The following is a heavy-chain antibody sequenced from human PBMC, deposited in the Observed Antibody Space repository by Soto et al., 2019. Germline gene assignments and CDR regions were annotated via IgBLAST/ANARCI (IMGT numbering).Heavy chain of an antibody. CDR1: GGSFSSSA. J-gene: IGHJ6*02. D-gene: IGHD2-21*02. CDR2: IIPIFGAA. CDR3: ARLPRHIVVVTAMTPYGMDV. V-gene: IGHV1-69*13. Sequence: SVKVSCKASGGSFSSSAISWVRQAPGQGLEWMGGIIPIFGAANYAQKFQGRVTITADESTSTASMELSSLRSEDTAVYYCARLPRHIVVVTAMTPYGMDVWGQGTTVTVSS.